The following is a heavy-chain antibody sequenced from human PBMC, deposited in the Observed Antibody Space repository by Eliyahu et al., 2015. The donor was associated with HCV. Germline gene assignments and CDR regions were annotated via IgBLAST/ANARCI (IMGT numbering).Heavy chain of an antibody. J-gene: IGHJ6*02. CDR3: AAGFLEWLSDPYYYYGMDV. V-gene: IGHV1-58*01. Sequence: QMQLVQSGPEVKKPGTSVKVSCKASGFTFTSSAVRWVRQARGQRLEWIGWIVVGSGNTNYAQKFQERVTITRDMSTSTAYMELSSLRSEDTAVYYCAAGFLEWLSDPYYYYGMDVWGQGTTVTVSS. D-gene: IGHD3-3*01. CDR2: IVVGSGNT. CDR1: GFTFTSSA.